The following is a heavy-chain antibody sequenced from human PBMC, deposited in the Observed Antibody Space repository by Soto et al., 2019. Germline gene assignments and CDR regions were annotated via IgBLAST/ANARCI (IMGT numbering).Heavy chain of an antibody. D-gene: IGHD3-3*01. Sequence: PGGSLRLSCAASGFTFSSYAMSWVRQAPGKGLEWVSAISGSGGSTYYADSVKGRFTISRDNSKNTLYLQMNSLRAEDTAVYYCAHFLWSDDAFDIWGQGTMVTVSS. CDR3: AHFLWSDDAFDI. CDR1: GFTFSSYA. V-gene: IGHV3-23*01. CDR2: ISGSGGST. J-gene: IGHJ3*02.